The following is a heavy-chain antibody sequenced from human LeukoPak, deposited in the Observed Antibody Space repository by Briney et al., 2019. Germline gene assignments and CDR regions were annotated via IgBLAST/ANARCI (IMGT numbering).Heavy chain of an antibody. J-gene: IGHJ4*02. CDR1: GFTFSSYS. CDR2: ITSGSTTI. Sequence: GGSLRLSCAASGFTFSSYSINWVRQAPGKGLEWVSYITSGSTTIYYADSVKGRFTISRDNAKNSLYLQMNSLRDEDTAVYYCTRVHLVIYGSDYLDYWGQGTLVTVSS. D-gene: IGHD3-10*01. V-gene: IGHV3-48*02. CDR3: TRVHLVIYGSDYLDY.